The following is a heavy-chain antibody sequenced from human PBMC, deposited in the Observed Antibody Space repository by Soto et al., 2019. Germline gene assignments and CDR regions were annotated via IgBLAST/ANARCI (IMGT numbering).Heavy chain of an antibody. V-gene: IGHV3-43*01. CDR1: GFTFDDYT. CDR3: AKDRSQQWLVLWGSAIDY. D-gene: IGHD6-19*01. CDR2: ISWDGGST. Sequence: GGSLRLSCAASGFTFDDYTMHWVRQAPGKGLEWVSLISWDGGSTYYADSVKGRFTISRDNSKNSLYLQMNSLRTEDTALYYCAKDRSQQWLVLWGSAIDYWGQGTLVTVSS. J-gene: IGHJ4*02.